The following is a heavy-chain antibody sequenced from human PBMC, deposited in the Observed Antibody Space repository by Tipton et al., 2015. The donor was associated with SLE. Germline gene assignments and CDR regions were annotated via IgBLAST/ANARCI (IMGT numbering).Heavy chain of an antibody. J-gene: IGHJ4*02. CDR2: IYYSGST. V-gene: IGHV4-59*01. CDR1: GGSISSYY. D-gene: IGHD1-1*01. CDR3: ARGTGYFDS. Sequence: TLSLTCTVSGGSISSYYWSWIRQPPGKGLEWIGYIYYSGSTNYNPSLKSRVTISVDTSKTQFSLKLRSVTAADTAVYYCARGTGYFDSWGQGTLVTVSS.